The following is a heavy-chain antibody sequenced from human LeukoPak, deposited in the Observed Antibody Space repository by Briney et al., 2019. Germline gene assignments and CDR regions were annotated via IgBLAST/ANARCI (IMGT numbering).Heavy chain of an antibody. CDR3: ASTRRAGTKFDY. CDR2: INSDGSST. D-gene: IGHD6-19*01. CDR1: GFTFSSYW. V-gene: IGHV3-74*01. J-gene: IGHJ4*02. Sequence: LTGGSLRLSCAASGFTFSSYWMHWVRQAPGKGLVWVSRINSDGSSTSYADSVKGRFTISRDNAKNTLYLQMNSLRAEDTAVYYCASTRRAGTKFDYWGQGTLVTVSS.